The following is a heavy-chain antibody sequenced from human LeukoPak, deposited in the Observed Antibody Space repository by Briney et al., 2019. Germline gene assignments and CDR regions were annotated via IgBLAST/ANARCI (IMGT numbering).Heavy chain of an antibody. Sequence: GGSLRLSCAASGFTFSTYWMHWVRQAPGKGLVWVARIKSDGSNTNYADSVKGRFTISRGNAKNTLYLQINSLRAEDTAVYYCARGPFGSSDDFWGQGTLSPSPQ. CDR1: GFTFSTYW. CDR3: ARGPFGSSDDF. CDR2: IKSDGSNT. J-gene: IGHJ4*02. D-gene: IGHD6-6*01. V-gene: IGHV3-74*01.